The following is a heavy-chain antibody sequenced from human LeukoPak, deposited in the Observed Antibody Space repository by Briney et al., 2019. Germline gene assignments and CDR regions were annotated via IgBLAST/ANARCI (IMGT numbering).Heavy chain of an antibody. Sequence: ASVKVSCKASGYTFTGYYMHWVRQAPGQGLEWMGWIDPNSGGTNYAQNFQGRVTMTEDTSTDTAYMELSSLRSEDTALYYCATSKTHWGSYRFDAFDIWGQGTMVTVSS. CDR2: IDPNSGGT. J-gene: IGHJ3*02. V-gene: IGHV1-2*02. CDR1: GYTFTGYY. CDR3: ATSKTHWGSYRFDAFDI. D-gene: IGHD3-16*02.